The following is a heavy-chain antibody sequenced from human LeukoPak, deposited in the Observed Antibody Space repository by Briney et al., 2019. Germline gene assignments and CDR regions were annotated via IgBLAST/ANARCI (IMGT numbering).Heavy chain of an antibody. CDR1: GFTFSSYS. V-gene: IGHV3-23*01. CDR2: ISGSGGST. CDR3: AKDESGGYDYFDY. D-gene: IGHD5-12*01. Sequence: GGSLRLSCAASGFTFSSYSMSWVRQAPGKGLEWVSAISGSGGSTYYADSVKGRFTISRDNSKNTLYLQMNSLRAEDTAVYYCAKDESGGYDYFDYWGQGTLVTVSS. J-gene: IGHJ4*02.